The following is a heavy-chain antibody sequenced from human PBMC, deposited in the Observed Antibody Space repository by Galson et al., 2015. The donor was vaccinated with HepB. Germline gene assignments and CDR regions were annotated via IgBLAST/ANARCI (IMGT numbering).Heavy chain of an antibody. Sequence: SVKVSCKASGYTFTSYGISWVRQAPGQGLEWMGWISAYNGNTNYAQKLQGRVTMTTDTSTSTAYMELRSLRSDDTAVYYCARAPYGYIFVTPNYYGMDVWGQGTTVTVSS. CDR2: ISAYNGNT. J-gene: IGHJ6*02. D-gene: IGHD5-18*01. CDR1: GYTFTSYG. V-gene: IGHV1-18*01. CDR3: ARAPYGYIFVTPNYYGMDV.